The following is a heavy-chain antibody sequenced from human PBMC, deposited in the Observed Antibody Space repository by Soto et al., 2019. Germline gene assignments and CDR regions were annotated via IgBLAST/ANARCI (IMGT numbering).Heavy chain of an antibody. J-gene: IGHJ6*02. CDR1: GYTFTGYY. CDR3: ARRKVAAWSGYSPYYGMDV. V-gene: IGHV1-2*02. D-gene: IGHD3-3*01. CDR2: INPNSGGT. Sequence: ASVKVSCKASGYTFTGYYMHSVRQAPGQGLEWIGWINPNSGGTNYAQKFQGRVTMTRDTSISTAYMELSRLRSDDTAVYYCARRKVAAWSGYSPYYGMDVWGQGTTVTVSS.